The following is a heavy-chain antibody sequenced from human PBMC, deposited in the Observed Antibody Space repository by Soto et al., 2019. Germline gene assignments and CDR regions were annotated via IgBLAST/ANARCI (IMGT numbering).Heavy chain of an antibody. Sequence: QVQLQQWGAGLLKPSETLSLTCAVYGGSFSGYYWSWIRQPPGKGLEWIGEINHSGSTNYNPSLKSRVTISVDTSKNQFSLKLSYVTAADTAVYYCARVGGIAAAGTLDYWGQGTLVTVSS. J-gene: IGHJ4*02. CDR2: INHSGST. V-gene: IGHV4-34*01. CDR1: GGSFSGYY. CDR3: ARVGGIAAAGTLDY. D-gene: IGHD6-13*01.